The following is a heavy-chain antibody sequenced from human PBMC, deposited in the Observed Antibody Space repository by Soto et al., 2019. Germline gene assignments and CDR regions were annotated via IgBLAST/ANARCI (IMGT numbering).Heavy chain of an antibody. CDR2: IYYTEST. J-gene: IGHJ6*02. D-gene: IGHD3-22*01. V-gene: IGHV4-4*07. CDR1: GGSINHYF. Sequence: KLSETLSLTCTVSGGSINHYFWSWIRQPAGWGLEWVGRIYYTESTNYNPSLKSRVTMSLDTSRKQFSLKMSSVTAADTAVYYCAREGGYFDSSGSGVYHYRGVDVWGQGTTVTVSS. CDR3: AREGGYFDSSGSGVYHYRGVDV.